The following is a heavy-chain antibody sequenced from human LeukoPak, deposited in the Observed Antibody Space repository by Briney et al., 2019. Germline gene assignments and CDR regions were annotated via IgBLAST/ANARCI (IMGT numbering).Heavy chain of an antibody. D-gene: IGHD3-10*01. CDR2: ISSSGSTI. CDR3: ARDFVEPPTMVRGVIPWFDP. V-gene: IGHV3-11*01. J-gene: IGHJ5*02. Sequence: GGSLRLSCAASGFTFSDYYMSWIRQAPGKGLEWVSYISSSGSTIYYADSVKGRFTISRDNAKNSLYLQMNSLRAEDTAVYYCARDFVEPPTMVRGVIPWFDPWGQGTLVTVSS. CDR1: GFTFSDYY.